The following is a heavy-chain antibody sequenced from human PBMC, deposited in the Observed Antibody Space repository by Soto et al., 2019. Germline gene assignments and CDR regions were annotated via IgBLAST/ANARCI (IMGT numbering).Heavy chain of an antibody. J-gene: IGHJ5*02. CDR2: INAGNGNT. CDR3: ARDLPSADIVVGGVNWFDP. CDR1: GYTFTSYA. V-gene: IGHV1-3*01. Sequence: ASVKVSCKASGYTFTSYAMHWVRQAPGQRLEWMGWINAGNGNTKYSQKFQGRVTITRDTSASTAYMELSSLRSEDTAVYYCARDLPSADIVVGGVNWFDPWGQGTLVTVSS. D-gene: IGHD2-2*01.